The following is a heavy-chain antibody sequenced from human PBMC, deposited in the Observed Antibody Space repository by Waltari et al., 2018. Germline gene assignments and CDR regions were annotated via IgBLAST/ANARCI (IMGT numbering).Heavy chain of an antibody. CDR3: ARDAGGYDLGDYYYYYGMDV. V-gene: IGHV3-21*01. J-gene: IGHJ6*02. D-gene: IGHD5-12*01. CDR2: ISSSSSYI. CDR1: FTFSSYS. Sequence: FTFSSYSMNWVRQAPGKGLEWVSSISSSSSYIYYADSVKGRFTISRDNAKNSLYLQMNSLRAEDTAVYYCARDAGGYDLGDYYYYYGMDVWGQGTTVTVSS.